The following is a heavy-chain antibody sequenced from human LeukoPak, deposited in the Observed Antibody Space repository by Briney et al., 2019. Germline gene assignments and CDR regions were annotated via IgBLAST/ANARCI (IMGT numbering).Heavy chain of an antibody. CDR3: ARDYYDSSGDAFDI. V-gene: IGHV4-39*07. Sequence: QPSETLSLTCTVSGGSISSSSYYWGWIRLPPGKGLEWIGSIYYSGSTYYNPSLKSRVTISVDTSKNQFSLKLSSVTAADTAVYYCARDYYDSSGDAFDIWGQGTMVTVSS. CDR2: IYYSGST. D-gene: IGHD3-22*01. CDR1: GGSISSSSYY. J-gene: IGHJ3*02.